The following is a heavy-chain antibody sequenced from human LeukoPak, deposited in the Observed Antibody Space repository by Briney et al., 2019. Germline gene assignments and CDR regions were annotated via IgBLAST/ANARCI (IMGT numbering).Heavy chain of an antibody. CDR1: GGSISSYY. Sequence: KPSETLSLTCTVSGGSISSYYWSWIRQPAGKGLEWIGRIYTSGSTNYNPSLKSRVTMSVDTSKNQFSLKLSSVTAADTAVYYCARAPLYYDFWSGPPALFDYWGQGTLVTVSS. D-gene: IGHD3-3*01. CDR3: ARAPLYYDFWSGPPALFDY. V-gene: IGHV4-4*07. J-gene: IGHJ4*02. CDR2: IYTSGST.